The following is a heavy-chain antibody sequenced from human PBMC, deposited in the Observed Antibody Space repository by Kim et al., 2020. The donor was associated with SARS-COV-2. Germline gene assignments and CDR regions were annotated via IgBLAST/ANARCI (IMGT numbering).Heavy chain of an antibody. V-gene: IGHV3-23*01. Sequence: GGSLRLSCAASGFTFSSYAMSWVRQAPGKGLEWVSAISGSGGSTYYADSVKGRFTISRDNSKNTLYLQMNSLRAEDTAVYYCAKEYPLLWFGELSSPDYWGQGTLVTVSS. J-gene: IGHJ4*02. CDR1: GFTFSSYA. CDR3: AKEYPLLWFGELSSPDY. D-gene: IGHD3-10*01. CDR2: ISGSGGST.